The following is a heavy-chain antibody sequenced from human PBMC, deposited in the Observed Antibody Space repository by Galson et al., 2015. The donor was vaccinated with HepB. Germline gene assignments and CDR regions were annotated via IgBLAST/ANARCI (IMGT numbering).Heavy chain of an antibody. J-gene: IGHJ4*02. CDR2: ISYDGRNK. CDR3: AREGPGRGVVIIAPDH. V-gene: IGHV3-30*03. Sequence: SLRLSCAASGFTFNKYGMHWVRQAPGKGLEWLAVISYDGRNKYYADSVKGRFTISRDNSKDTLDLQMNSLRPEDTAVYYCAREGPGRGVVIIAPDHWGQGTLVTVSS. D-gene: IGHD2-21*01. CDR1: GFTFNKYG.